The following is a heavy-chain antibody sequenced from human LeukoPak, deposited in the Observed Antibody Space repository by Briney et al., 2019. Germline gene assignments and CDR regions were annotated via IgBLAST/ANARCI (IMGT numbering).Heavy chain of an antibody. V-gene: IGHV3-21*01. CDR3: ARADLSRGYYFDY. CDR1: GFTFSSYS. Sequence: GSLRLSCAASGFTFSSYSMNWVRPAPGKGLEWVSSISSSSSYIYYADSVKGRFTISRDNAKNSLYLQMNSLRAEDTAVYYCARADLSRGYYFDYWGQGTLVTVSS. J-gene: IGHJ4*02. D-gene: IGHD3-10*01. CDR2: ISSSSSYI.